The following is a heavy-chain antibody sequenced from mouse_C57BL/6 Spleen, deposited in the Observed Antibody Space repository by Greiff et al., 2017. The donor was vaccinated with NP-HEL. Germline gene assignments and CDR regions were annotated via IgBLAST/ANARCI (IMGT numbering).Heavy chain of an antibody. V-gene: IGHV5-12*01. CDR2: ISNGGGST. CDR1: GFTFSDYY. Sequence: EVMLVESGGGLVQPGGSLKLSCAASGFTFSDYYMYWVRQTPEKRLEWVAYISNGGGSTYYPDTVKGRFTISRDNAKNTLYLQMSRLKSEDTAMYYCARQSYGSSFAMDYWGQGTSVTVSS. D-gene: IGHD1-1*01. CDR3: ARQSYGSSFAMDY. J-gene: IGHJ4*01.